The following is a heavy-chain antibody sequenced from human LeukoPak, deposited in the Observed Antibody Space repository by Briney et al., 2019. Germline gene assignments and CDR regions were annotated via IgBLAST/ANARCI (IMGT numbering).Heavy chain of an antibody. Sequence: GGSLRLSCAASGFTFSSYAMSWVRQAPGKWLEWVSAISGNGDTTYYADSVKGRFTISRDNSKKTLYLQMNTLRAEDTALFYCAKRTAGFGESEFDYWGQGTLVIVSS. D-gene: IGHD3-10*01. CDR1: GFTFSSYA. CDR2: ISGNGDTT. CDR3: AKRTAGFGESEFDY. V-gene: IGHV3-23*01. J-gene: IGHJ4*02.